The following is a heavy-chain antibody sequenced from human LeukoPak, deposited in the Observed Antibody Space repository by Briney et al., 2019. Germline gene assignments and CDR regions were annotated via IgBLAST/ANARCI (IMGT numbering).Heavy chain of an antibody. V-gene: IGHV1-2*02. Sequence: GASVKVSCKASGYTFTGYYMHWVRQAPGQGLEWMGWINPNSGGTNYAQKFQGRVTMTRDTSISTAYMELSRLRSDDTAVYYCARDHGVRFLEWFPGYWGQGTLVTVSS. D-gene: IGHD3-3*01. CDR3: ARDHGVRFLEWFPGY. J-gene: IGHJ4*02. CDR1: GYTFTGYY. CDR2: INPNSGGT.